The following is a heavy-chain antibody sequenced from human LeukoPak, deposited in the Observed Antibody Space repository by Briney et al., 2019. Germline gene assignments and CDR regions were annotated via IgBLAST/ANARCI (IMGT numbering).Heavy chain of an antibody. J-gene: IGHJ4*02. V-gene: IGHV5-51*01. Sequence: GESLKIACKASGYSFTTYWIGWVRQAPGKGLEWMGIIYPADSSTEYSPSFQGQVTISVDKSVTTAYLLCSRLKASDTATYYCARHPMSGYTGYESDYWGQGTLVIVSS. CDR3: ARHPMSGYTGYESDY. CDR1: GYSFTTYW. CDR2: IYPADSST. D-gene: IGHD5-12*01.